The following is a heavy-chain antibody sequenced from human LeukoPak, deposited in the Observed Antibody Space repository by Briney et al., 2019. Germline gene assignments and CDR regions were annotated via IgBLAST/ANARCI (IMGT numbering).Heavy chain of an antibody. CDR1: KFAFSSYA. Sequence: GGSLRLSCAASKFAFSSYAMSWVRQAPGKGLEWVSAISGGGGNTYYADSVKGRFTISRDNSKNTLYLQMNSLRAEDTAVYYCGKNRYSGSLSPFDIWGQGTMATVSP. CDR3: GKNRYSGSLSPFDI. J-gene: IGHJ3*02. D-gene: IGHD1-26*01. V-gene: IGHV3-23*01. CDR2: ISGGGGNT.